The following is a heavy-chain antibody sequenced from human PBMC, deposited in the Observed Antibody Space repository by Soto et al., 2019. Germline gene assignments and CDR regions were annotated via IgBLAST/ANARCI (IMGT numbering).Heavy chain of an antibody. V-gene: IGHV4-30-2*01. D-gene: IGHD5-18*01. CDR1: CGSISSGGYS. J-gene: IGHJ4*02. CDR2: IYHSGST. CDR3: ARGGYSYDFDY. Sequence: SETLSLTCAVSCGSISSGGYSWSWIRRPPGKGLEWIGYIYHSGSTYYNPSLKSRVTISVDRSKNQFSLKLSSVTAADTAVYYCARGGYSYDFDYWGQGTLVTVSS.